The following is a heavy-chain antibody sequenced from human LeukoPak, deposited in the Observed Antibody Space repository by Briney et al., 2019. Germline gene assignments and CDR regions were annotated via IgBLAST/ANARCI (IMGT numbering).Heavy chain of an antibody. CDR1: GGSVSSGSYY. CDR3: ARSQYYDSSGCYVFYFDY. V-gene: IGHV4-61*01. J-gene: IGHJ4*02. CDR2: IYYSGST. Sequence: SETLSLTCTVSGGSVSSGSYYWSWIRQPPGKGLEWIGYIYYSGSTNYNPSLKSRVTISVDTSKNQFSLKLSSVTAADTAVYYCARSQYYDSSGCYVFYFDYWGQGTLVTVSS. D-gene: IGHD3-22*01.